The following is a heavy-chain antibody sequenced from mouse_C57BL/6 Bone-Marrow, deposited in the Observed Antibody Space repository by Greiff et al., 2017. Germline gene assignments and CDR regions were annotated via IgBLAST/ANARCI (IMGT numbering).Heavy chain of an antibody. CDR3: ARGGNYGGYYFDY. D-gene: IGHD2-1*01. CDR2: FHPSNDDT. V-gene: IGHV1-47*01. Sequence: QVHVKQPGAELVKPGASVKMSCKASGYTFTTYPIEWMKQNHGKSLEWIGNFHPSNDDTKYNEKFKGKATLTVEKSSSTVDLELSRLTSEDSAVYYCARGGNYGGYYFDYWGQGTTLTVSS. CDR1: GYTFTTYP. J-gene: IGHJ2*01.